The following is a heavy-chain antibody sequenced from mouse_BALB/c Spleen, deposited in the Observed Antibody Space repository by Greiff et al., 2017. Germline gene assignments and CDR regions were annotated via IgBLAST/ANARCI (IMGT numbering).Heavy chain of an antibody. CDR2: IWAGGST. CDR1: GFSLTSYG. V-gene: IGHV2-9*02. Sequence: LVPPSQSLSITCTAFGFSLTSYGVHWVRQPPGKGLEWLGVIWAGGSTNYNSALMSRLSISKDNSTSQVFLKMNSLQTDDTAMYYCARGRIDYFDYWGQGTTLTVSA. CDR3: ARGRIDYFDY. J-gene: IGHJ2*01.